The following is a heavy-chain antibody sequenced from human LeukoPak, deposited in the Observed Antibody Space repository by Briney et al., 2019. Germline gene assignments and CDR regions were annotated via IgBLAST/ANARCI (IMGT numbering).Heavy chain of an antibody. CDR2: ISSSSSYI. V-gene: IGHV3-21*01. CDR1: GFTFSSYS. CDR3: ARVRGRSWFDP. J-gene: IGHJ5*02. Sequence: PGGSLRLSCAASGFTFSSYSMNWVRQAPGKGLEWVSSISSSSSYIYYADSVKGRFTISRDNTKNSLYLQMSSLRAEDTALYYCARVRGRSWFDPWGQGTLVSVSS. D-gene: IGHD3-10*01.